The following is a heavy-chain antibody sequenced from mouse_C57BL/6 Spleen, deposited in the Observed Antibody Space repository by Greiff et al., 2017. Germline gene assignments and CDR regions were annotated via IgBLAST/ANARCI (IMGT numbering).Heavy chain of an antibody. V-gene: IGHV1-53*01. D-gene: IGHD2-1*01. CDR3: AREEVYYVYYFDY. J-gene: IGHJ2*01. Sequence: VQLQQPGTELVKPGASVKLSCKASGYTFTSSWMHWVKQRPGQGLEWIGNINPSTGGTNYNEKFKGKATLTVDKSSSTAYMQLSSLTSEDSAVYYCAREEVYYVYYFDYWGQGTTLTVSS. CDR1: GYTFTSSW. CDR2: INPSTGGT.